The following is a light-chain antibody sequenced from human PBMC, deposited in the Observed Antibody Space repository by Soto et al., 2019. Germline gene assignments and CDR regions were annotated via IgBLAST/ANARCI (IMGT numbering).Light chain of an antibody. CDR1: QTISSY. CDR2: AAS. Sequence: DSQMTQSPSSLSASVGDRVTITCRASQTISSYLNWYQQKPGKAPKLLIYAASNLQSGVPPRFSGSGSGTDFTLTISSLHPEDFATYYCQQSYSIPWTFGQGTKVDIK. CDR3: QQSYSIPWT. J-gene: IGKJ1*01. V-gene: IGKV1-39*01.